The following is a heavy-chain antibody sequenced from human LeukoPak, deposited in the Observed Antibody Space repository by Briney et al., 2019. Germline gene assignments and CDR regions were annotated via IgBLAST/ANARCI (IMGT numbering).Heavy chain of an antibody. J-gene: IGHJ3*02. V-gene: IGHV4-59*01. D-gene: IGHD4-17*01. CDR2: IYYSGST. CDR3: ARLSVGALRSAFDI. CDR1: GGSISSYY. Sequence: PSETLSFTCTVSGGSISSYYWSWIRQPPGKGVEWIGYIYYSGSTNYNPSLKSRVTISVDTSKNQFSLKLSSVTAADTAVYYCARLSVGALRSAFDIWGQGTMVTVSS.